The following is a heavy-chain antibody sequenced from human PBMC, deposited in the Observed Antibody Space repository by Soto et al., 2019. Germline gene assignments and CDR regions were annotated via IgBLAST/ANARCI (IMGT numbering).Heavy chain of an antibody. CDR1: GITFSDYH. CDR2: ITSSSRFI. Sequence: EVQLVESGGGLVKPGESLRLSCAASGITFSDYHMNWVRQAPGKGLEWVAAITSSSRFIYYADSVRGRSTISRDNAKNSLYLQMNSLSAADTAVYYCAGTYDPFDYWGQGTLVTVSS. D-gene: IGHD5-12*01. CDR3: AGTYDPFDY. J-gene: IGHJ4*02. V-gene: IGHV3-21*02.